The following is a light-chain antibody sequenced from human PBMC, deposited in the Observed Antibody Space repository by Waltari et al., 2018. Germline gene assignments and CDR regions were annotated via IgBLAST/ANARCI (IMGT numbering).Light chain of an antibody. CDR3: QQGNSFPPT. V-gene: IGKV1-12*01. Sequence: IQMTQSPYSVSASVGDRVTLTCRASQGIGTWLGWHQQKAGKAPEVLIYGESTLLSGVPSRFSGSGSGTEFTLPITGLQPEDFATSFCQQGNSFPPTFGRGTRVE. CDR1: QGIGTW. J-gene: IGKJ1*01. CDR2: GES.